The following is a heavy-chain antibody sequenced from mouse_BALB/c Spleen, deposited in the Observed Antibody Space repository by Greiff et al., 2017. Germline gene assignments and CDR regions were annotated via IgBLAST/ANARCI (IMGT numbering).Heavy chain of an antibody. J-gene: IGHJ1*01. CDR2: ISSGSSTI. V-gene: IGHV5-17*02. CDR1: GFTFSSFG. D-gene: IGHD1-1*01. Sequence: DVQLVESGGGLVQPGGSRKLSCAASGFTFSSFGMHWVRQAPEKGLEWVAYISSGSSTIYYADTVKGRFTISRDNPKNTLFLQMTSLRSEDTAMYYCARSALITTVVAENFDVWGAGTTVTVSS. CDR3: ARSALITTVVAENFDV.